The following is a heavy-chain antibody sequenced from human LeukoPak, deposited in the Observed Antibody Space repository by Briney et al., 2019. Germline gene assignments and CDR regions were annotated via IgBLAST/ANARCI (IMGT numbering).Heavy chain of an antibody. V-gene: IGHV4-4*02. D-gene: IGHD5-24*01. CDR3: ARQGRGGYNFYY. Sequence: PSETLSLTCAVSGDSISSGNWWSWVRQAPGKGLEWIGEIYHSGSTNHNPSLQSRVTISVDKSKNVLSLRLTSVTAADTAVYYCARQGRGGYNFYYWGQGTLVTVSS. CDR1: GDSISSGNW. J-gene: IGHJ4*01. CDR2: IYHSGST.